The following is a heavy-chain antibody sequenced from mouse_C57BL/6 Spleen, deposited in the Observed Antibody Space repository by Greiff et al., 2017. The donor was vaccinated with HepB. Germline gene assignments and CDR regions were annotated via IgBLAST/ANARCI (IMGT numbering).Heavy chain of an antibody. CDR3: ARRAHYYGSSFDY. CDR1: GFTFSDYG. CDR2: ISSGSSTI. Sequence: EVKLMESGGGLVKPGGSLKLSCAASGFTFSDYGMHWVRQAPEKGLEWVAYISSGSSTIYYADTVKGRFTISRDNAKNTLFLQMTSLRSEDTAMYYCARRAHYYGSSFDYWGQGTTLTVSS. V-gene: IGHV5-17*01. J-gene: IGHJ2*01. D-gene: IGHD1-1*01.